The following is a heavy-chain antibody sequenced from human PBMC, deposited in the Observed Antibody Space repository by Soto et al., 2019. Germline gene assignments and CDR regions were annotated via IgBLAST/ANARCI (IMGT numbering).Heavy chain of an antibody. CDR1: GFTFSSYW. Sequence: GGSLRLSCAASGFTFSSYWMSWVRQAPGKGLEWVANIKQNGSKKYYVDSVKGRFTISRDNAKNSLYLQMNSLRAEDTVLYYCARGATYYVILTGYNLDYWGQGTLVTVSS. CDR2: IKQNGSKK. D-gene: IGHD3-9*01. CDR3: ARGATYYVILTGYNLDY. V-gene: IGHV3-7*01. J-gene: IGHJ4*02.